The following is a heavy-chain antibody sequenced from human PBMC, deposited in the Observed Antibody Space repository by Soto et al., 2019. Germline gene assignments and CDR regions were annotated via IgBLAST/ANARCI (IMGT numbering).Heavy chain of an antibody. V-gene: IGHV1-2*04. J-gene: IGHJ6*02. D-gene: IGHD2-8*01. CDR1: GYSFTDYH. Sequence: ASVKVSCKASGYSFTDYHIHWVRQAPGQGLEWLGRINPKSGGTSTAQKFQGWVTMTTDTSISTASMELTRLTSDDTAIYYCARGDSTDCSNGVCSFFYNHGMDVWGQGTTVTVPS. CDR3: ARGDSTDCSNGVCSFFYNHGMDV. CDR2: INPKSGGT.